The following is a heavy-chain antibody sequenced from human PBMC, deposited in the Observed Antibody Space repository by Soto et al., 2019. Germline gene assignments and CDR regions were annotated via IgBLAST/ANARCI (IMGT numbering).Heavy chain of an antibody. V-gene: IGHV3-7*03. CDR1: GFTFSSYR. J-gene: IGHJ6*02. D-gene: IGHD3-10*01. Sequence: EVQLVESGGGLVQPGGSLRLSCAASGFTFSSYRMSWVRQAPGKGLEWVANIKQDGSEKYYVDSVKGRFTISRDNAKYSLYLQMNSLRAEDTAVYYCAGWFGESTYYYYYGMDVWGQGTTVTVSS. CDR3: AGWFGESTYYYYYGMDV. CDR2: IKQDGSEK.